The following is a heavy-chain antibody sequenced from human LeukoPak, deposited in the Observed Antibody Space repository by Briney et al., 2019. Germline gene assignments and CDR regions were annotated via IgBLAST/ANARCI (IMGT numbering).Heavy chain of an antibody. CDR2: IYYSGST. CDR3: ATGGSAIRDDAFDT. Sequence: SETLSLTCTVSGGSISSYYWSWIRQPPGKGLEWIGYIYYSGSTNYNPSLKSRVTISLDTSKNQFSLKLSSVTAADTAVYYCATGGSAIRDDAFDTWGQGTMVTVSS. J-gene: IGHJ3*02. CDR1: GGSISSYY. D-gene: IGHD2-21*01. V-gene: IGHV4-59*01.